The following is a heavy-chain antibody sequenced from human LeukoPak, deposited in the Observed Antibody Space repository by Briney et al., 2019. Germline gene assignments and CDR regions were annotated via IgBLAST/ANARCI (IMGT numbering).Heavy chain of an antibody. D-gene: IGHD4-17*01. CDR1: GFIFGSYS. CDR2: ISSSSSYI. J-gene: IGHJ4*02. CDR3: ARDDYRDYTPDY. Sequence: GGSLRLSCAASGFIFGSYSMSWVRQAPGKGLEWVSSISSSSSYIYYADSVKGRFTISRDNAKNSLYLQMNSLRAEDTAVYYCARDDYRDYTPDYWGQGTLVTVSS. V-gene: IGHV3-21*01.